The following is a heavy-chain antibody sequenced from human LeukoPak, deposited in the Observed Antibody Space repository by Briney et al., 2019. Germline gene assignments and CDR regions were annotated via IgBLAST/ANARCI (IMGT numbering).Heavy chain of an antibody. CDR1: GFTVSSCA. V-gene: IGHV3-23*01. CDR3: AKDFSSSPYYYDY. D-gene: IGHD6-6*01. CDR2: ISGGGGNK. Sequence: PGGSLRLSGSARGFTVSSCAITWVRQAPGKGLVWGATISGGGGNKSYEDSGKGRFTISRDNSKTKLSLKMNSLRAADTAVYYCAKDFSSSPYYYDYWGQGTLVTVSS. J-gene: IGHJ4*02.